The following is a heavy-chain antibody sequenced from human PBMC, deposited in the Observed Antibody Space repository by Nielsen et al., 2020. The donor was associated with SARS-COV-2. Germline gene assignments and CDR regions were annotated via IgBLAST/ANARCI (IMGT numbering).Heavy chain of an antibody. D-gene: IGHD3-10*01. V-gene: IGHV1-69*13. J-gene: IGHJ6*03. Sequence: SVKVSCKASGGTFSSYAISWVRQAPGQGLEWMGGIIPIFGTANYAQKFQGRVTITADESTSTAYMELSSLRSEDTAVYYCARAPYYYGSGSYYRTYYYYYYMDVWGKGTTVTVSS. CDR1: GGTFSSYA. CDR2: IIPIFGTA. CDR3: ARAPYYYGSGSYYRTYYYYYYMDV.